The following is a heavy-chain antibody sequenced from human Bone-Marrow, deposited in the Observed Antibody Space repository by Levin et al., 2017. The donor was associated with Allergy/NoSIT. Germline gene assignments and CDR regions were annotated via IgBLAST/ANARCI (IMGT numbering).Heavy chain of an antibody. D-gene: IGHD3-3*01. CDR3: ARGGKDFWGGYHLDD. J-gene: IGHJ4*02. CDR2: INSDGFST. CDR1: GPNFSSYW. Sequence: GGSLRLSCAASGPNFSSYWVHWVRQAPGKGLVWVARINSDGFSTTYADSVKGRLTLSRDNAKNTVYLQVNSLRVEDTAMYYCARGGKDFWGGYHLDDWGQGTLVIVSS. V-gene: IGHV3-74*01.